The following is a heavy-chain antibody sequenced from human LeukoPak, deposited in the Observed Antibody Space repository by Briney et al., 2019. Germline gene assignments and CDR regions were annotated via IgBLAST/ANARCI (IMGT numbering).Heavy chain of an antibody. J-gene: IGHJ4*02. Sequence: ASVKVSCKVSGDTITELAMHWVRQAPGKGLEWMGGFDPEDGETVYAQKLQGRVTMTEDTSTDTAYMELSSLRSEDTAVYYCTACIHPSGYFSFPIWGQGTLVTVSS. V-gene: IGHV1-24*01. D-gene: IGHD3-22*01. CDR2: FDPEDGET. CDR3: TACIHPSGYFSFPI. CDR1: GDTITELA.